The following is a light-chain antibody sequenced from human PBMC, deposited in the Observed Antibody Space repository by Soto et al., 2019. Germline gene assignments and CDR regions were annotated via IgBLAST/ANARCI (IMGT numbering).Light chain of an antibody. Sequence: DIQMTQSPSTLSASVGDRVTITCRASQSVDRWLAWYQQRPVKAPKALIYKASNLESGVPSRFSGSGSGTEFTLTITSLQAGDIATYDCQQYTTLVTFGQGTMVEMK. CDR1: QSVDRW. CDR2: KAS. V-gene: IGKV1-5*03. CDR3: QQYTTLVT. J-gene: IGKJ1*01.